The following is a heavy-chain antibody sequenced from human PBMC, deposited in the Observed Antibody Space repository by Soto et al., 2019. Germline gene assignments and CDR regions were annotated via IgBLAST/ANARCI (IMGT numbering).Heavy chain of an antibody. J-gene: IGHJ5*02. D-gene: IGHD2-2*01. CDR3: TRDIVVVPTGGFPSWFDP. V-gene: IGHV1-24*01. CDR1: GYTLTELS. CDR2: FDPEDGET. Sequence: ASVKVSCKVSGYTLTELSMHWVRQAPGKGLEWMGGFDPEDGETIYAQKFQGRVTMTEDTSTDTAYMELNSLKTEDTAVYYCTRDIVVVPTGGFPSWFDPWGQGTLVTVSS.